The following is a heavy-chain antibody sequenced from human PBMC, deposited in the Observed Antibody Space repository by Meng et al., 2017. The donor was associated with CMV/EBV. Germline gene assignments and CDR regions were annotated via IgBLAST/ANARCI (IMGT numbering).Heavy chain of an antibody. CDR1: GGSISSYY. CDR2: IYYSVST. J-gene: IGHJ5*02. D-gene: IGHD3-22*01. Sequence: SETLSLTCTVSGGSISSYYWSWIRQPPGKGLEWIGYIYYSVSTNYNPSLKSRVTISVDTSKNQFSLKLSSVTAADTAVYYCARAGARGASRYSSGYYSIDNWFDPWGQGTLVTVPQ. V-gene: IGHV4-59*01. CDR3: ARAGARGASRYSSGYYSIDNWFDP.